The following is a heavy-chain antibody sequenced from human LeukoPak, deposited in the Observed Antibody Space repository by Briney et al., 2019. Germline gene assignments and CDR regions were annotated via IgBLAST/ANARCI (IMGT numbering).Heavy chain of an antibody. CDR1: GFTLSSYW. V-gene: IGHV3-74*01. J-gene: IGHJ6*03. CDR3: ARADFWSGYPQKANMDV. D-gene: IGHD3-3*01. CDR2: INSDGSST. Sequence: GGSLTLSCAASGFTLSSYWMHWVRQAPGKGLVWVSRINSDGSSTSYADSVKGRFTISRDNAKNTLYLQMNSLRAEDTAVYYCARADFWSGYPQKANMDVWGKGTTVTVSS.